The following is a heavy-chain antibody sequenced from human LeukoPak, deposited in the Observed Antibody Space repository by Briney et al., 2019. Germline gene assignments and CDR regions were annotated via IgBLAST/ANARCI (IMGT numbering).Heavy chain of an antibody. CDR2: ISSSSSYI. Sequence: PGGSLRLSCAASGFTFSSYSMNWVRQAPGKGLEWVSSISSSSSYIYYADSVKGRFTISRDNAKNSLYLQMNSLRAEDTAVYYCTTPYYYDSSGYYYSTYYFDYWGQGTLVTVSS. V-gene: IGHV3-21*01. CDR1: GFTFSSYS. D-gene: IGHD3-22*01. J-gene: IGHJ4*02. CDR3: TTPYYYDSSGYYYSTYYFDY.